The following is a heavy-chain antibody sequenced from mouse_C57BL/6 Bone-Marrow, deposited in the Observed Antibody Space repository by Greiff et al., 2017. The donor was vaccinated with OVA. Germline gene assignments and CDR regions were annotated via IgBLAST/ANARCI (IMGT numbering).Heavy chain of an antibody. J-gene: IGHJ3*01. V-gene: IGHV1-82*01. D-gene: IGHD1-1*01. CDR2: IYPGDGDT. CDR1: GYAFSSSW. CDR3: ARLPYYGSSPPY. Sequence: QVQLQQSGPELVKPGASVKISCKASGYAFSSSWMNWVKQRPGKGLEWIGRIYPGDGDTNYNGKFKGKATLTADKSSSTAYMQLSSLTSEDSAVYFCARLPYYGSSPPYWGQGTLVTVSA.